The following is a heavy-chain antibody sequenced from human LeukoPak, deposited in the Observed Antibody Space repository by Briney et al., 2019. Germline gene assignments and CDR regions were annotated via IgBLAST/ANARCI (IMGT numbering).Heavy chain of an antibody. J-gene: IGHJ6*03. D-gene: IGHD1-14*01. V-gene: IGHV4-61*02. Sequence: PSQTLSLICTVSGGSISSGSYYWSWIRQPAGKGLEWIGRIYTSGSTNYNPSLKSRVTISVDTSKNQFSLKLSSVTAADTAVYYCARAPAPPDPYYYYYMDVWGKGTTVTVSS. CDR1: GGSISSGSYY. CDR3: ARAPAPPDPYYYYYMDV. CDR2: IYTSGST.